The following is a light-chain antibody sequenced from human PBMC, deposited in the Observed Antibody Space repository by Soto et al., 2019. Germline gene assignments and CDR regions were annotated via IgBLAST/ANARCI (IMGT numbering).Light chain of an antibody. Sequence: DIPLTQSPSTLSASVGDRVTITCRASQRIATWLAWYQHQPGSAPKLLIYGASTLQSGVPSRFSGSGSGAEFTLTIDNLQPEDFATYYCQQYHLYWTFGPGTKVEL. CDR3: QQYHLYWT. CDR1: QRIATW. V-gene: IGKV1-5*01. J-gene: IGKJ1*01. CDR2: GAS.